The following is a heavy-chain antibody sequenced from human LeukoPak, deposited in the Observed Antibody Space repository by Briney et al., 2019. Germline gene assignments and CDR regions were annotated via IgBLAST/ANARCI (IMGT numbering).Heavy chain of an antibody. V-gene: IGHV4-34*01. CDR3: ARTTVIVSFDF. CDR2: INHTGST. Sequence: SETLSLTCAVYGGSFSGYYWSWIRQRPGKGLEWIGEINHTGSTNYNPSLKSRVTISVDTSKNQFSLKLSSVTAADTAIYYCARTTVIVSFDFWGQGTLVTVSS. CDR1: GGSFSGYY. D-gene: IGHD3-16*02. J-gene: IGHJ4*02.